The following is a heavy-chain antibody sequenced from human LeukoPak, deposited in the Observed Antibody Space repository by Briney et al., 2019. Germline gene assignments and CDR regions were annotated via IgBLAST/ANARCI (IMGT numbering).Heavy chain of an antibody. V-gene: IGHV4-39*01. Sequence: SETLSLTCTVSGGSISSSSYYWGWIRQPPGKGLEWIGSIYYSGSTYYNPSLKSRVTISVDTSKNQFSLKLSSVTAADTAGYYCATPRMVNDFWSGYHPRHMDVWGKGTTVTVSS. CDR2: IYYSGST. CDR3: ATPRMVNDFWSGYHPRHMDV. J-gene: IGHJ6*03. D-gene: IGHD3-3*01. CDR1: GGSISSSSYY.